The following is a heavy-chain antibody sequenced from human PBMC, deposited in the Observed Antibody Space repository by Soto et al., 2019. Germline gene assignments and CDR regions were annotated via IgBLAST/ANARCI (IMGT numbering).Heavy chain of an antibody. D-gene: IGHD6-13*01. CDR2: IYYSGST. V-gene: IGHV4-59*01. Sequence: QVQLQESGPGLVKPSETLSLTCTVSGGSISSYYWSWIRQPPGKGLEWIGYIYYSGSTNYNPSLKSRVTISVDTSTNPLSLKLSSVTAADTAVYYCAREGVSSSWYNYYGMDVWGQGTTVTVSS. CDR1: GGSISSYY. CDR3: AREGVSSSWYNYYGMDV. J-gene: IGHJ6*02.